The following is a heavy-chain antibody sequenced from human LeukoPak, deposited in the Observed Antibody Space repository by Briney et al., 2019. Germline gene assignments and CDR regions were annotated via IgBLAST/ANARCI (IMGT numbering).Heavy chain of an antibody. CDR1: GGSITSYY. CDR3: ARDPGGNSNY. CDR2: IYYSGST. D-gene: IGHD4-23*01. Sequence: SETLSLTCTVSGGSITSYYWSWIRQSPGKGLEWIGNIYYSGSTNYNPSLKSRVTISVGTSKNQFSLKLSSVTAADTAVYYCARDPGGNSNYWGQGTLVTVSS. J-gene: IGHJ4*02. V-gene: IGHV4-59*01.